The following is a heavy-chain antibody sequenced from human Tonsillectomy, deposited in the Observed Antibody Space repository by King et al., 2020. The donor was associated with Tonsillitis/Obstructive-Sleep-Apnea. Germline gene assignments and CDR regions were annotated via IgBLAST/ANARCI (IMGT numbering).Heavy chain of an antibody. J-gene: IGHJ4*02. CDR1: GFIFSSYG. V-gene: IGHV3-48*02. D-gene: IGHD2/OR15-2a*01. CDR3: ARASFPFDC. Sequence: VQLVESGGGLVQPGGSLRLSCAASGFIFSSYGMNWDRQAPGKGLEWLSYISNSGSTIYYADSLKGRFTISRDNANNSLSLQMNSLRDEDTAVYYCARASFPFDCWGQGTLVTVSS. CDR2: ISNSGSTI.